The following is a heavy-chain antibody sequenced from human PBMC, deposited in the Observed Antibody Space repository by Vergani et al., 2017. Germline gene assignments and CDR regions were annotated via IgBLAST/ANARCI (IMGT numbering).Heavy chain of an antibody. V-gene: IGHV4-30-4*01. CDR1: GGSISSGDHY. J-gene: IGHJ4*02. Sequence: QVQLQESGPGLVKPSQTLSLTCTVSGGSISSGDHYWSGLRQPPGKGLEWIGYIYYSGSTYYNPSLKSRVTISVDTSKNQFSLKLSSVTAADTAVYYCARVGSFRRGPDYWGQGTLVTVSS. D-gene: IGHD3-10*01. CDR2: IYYSGST. CDR3: ARVGSFRRGPDY.